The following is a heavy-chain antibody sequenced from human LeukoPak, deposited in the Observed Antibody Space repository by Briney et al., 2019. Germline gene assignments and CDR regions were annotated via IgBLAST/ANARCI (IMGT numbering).Heavy chain of an antibody. CDR3: ARDLGGYPFFMDV. J-gene: IGHJ6*03. CDR2: IYTSGST. Sequence: PSETLSLTCTVSGGSISSSSYYWGWIRQPPGKGLEWIGYIYTSGSTNYNPSLKSRVTISEDSSGKQFSLNLSSVTAADTAVYFCARDLGGYPFFMDVWGRGTTVIVSS. CDR1: GGSISSSSYY. V-gene: IGHV4-61*05. D-gene: IGHD2-15*01.